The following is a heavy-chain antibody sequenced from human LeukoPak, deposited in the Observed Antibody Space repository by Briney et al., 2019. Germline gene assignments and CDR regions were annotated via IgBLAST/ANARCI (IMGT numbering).Heavy chain of an antibody. CDR1: GFTFSSYG. CDR3: ADRGYGYGFQH. V-gene: IGHV3-33*01. D-gene: IGHD5-18*01. Sequence: GGSLRLSCAASGFTFSSYGMHWVRQAPGKGLEWVAVIWYDGSNKYYADSVKGRFTISRDNSKNTLYLQMNSLRAEDTAVYYCADRGYGYGFQHWGQGTLVTVSS. CDR2: IWYDGSNK. J-gene: IGHJ1*01.